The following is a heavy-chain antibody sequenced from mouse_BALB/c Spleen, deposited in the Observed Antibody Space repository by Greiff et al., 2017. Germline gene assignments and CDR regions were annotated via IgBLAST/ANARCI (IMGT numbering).Heavy chain of an antibody. J-gene: IGHJ3*01. V-gene: IGHV1-37*01. CDR2: INPYNGDT. D-gene: IGHD2-2*01. CDR1: GYSFTVYF. Sequence: VQLQQSGPELVKPGASVKISCKASGYSFTVYFMNWVKQSHGKSLEWIGRINPYNGDTFYNQKFKGKATLTVDKSSSTAHMELLSLTSEDSAVYYCGKGGYDGAWFAYRGQGTLVTVSA. CDR3: GKGGYDGAWFAY.